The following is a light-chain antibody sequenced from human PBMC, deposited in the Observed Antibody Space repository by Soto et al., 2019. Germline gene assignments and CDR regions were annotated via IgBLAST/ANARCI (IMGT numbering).Light chain of an antibody. CDR1: SSNIGAGYD. V-gene: IGLV1-40*01. J-gene: IGLJ1*01. Sequence: QSVLTQPPSVSGAPGQRGTISCTGSSSNIGAGYDVHWYQQLPGTAPKLLIYGNSNRPSGVPDRFSGSKSGTSASLAITGLQAEDEADYYCQSYASSLSGEVFGTGTKLTVL. CDR3: QSYASSLSGEV. CDR2: GNS.